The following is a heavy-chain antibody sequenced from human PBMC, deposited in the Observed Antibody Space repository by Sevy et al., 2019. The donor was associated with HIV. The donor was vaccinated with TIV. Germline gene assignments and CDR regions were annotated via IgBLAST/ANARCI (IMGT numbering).Heavy chain of an antibody. D-gene: IGHD6-19*01. Sequence: GGSLRLSCAASGVSLNTYSMNWVRQAPGKGLEWVSSISGTSGYIFYADSVKGRFTISRDNARNSLYLQMNSLRAEDTAVYYCARDAGSGWQKYFQQWGQGNLVTVSS. J-gene: IGHJ1*01. V-gene: IGHV3-21*06. CDR1: GVSLNTYS. CDR3: ARDAGSGWQKYFQQ. CDR2: ISGTSGYI.